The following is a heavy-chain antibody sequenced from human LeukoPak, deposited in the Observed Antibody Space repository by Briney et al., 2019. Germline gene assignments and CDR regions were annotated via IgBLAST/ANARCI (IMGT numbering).Heavy chain of an antibody. CDR2: ISSSSSYI. CDR1: GFTFSSYS. Sequence: GGSLRLSCAASGFTFSSYSMNWVRQAPGKGLEWVSSISSSSSYIYYADSVKGRFTISRDNAKNSLYLQMNSLRAEDTAVCYCARETLPTFGGVIVYFDYWGQGTLVTVSS. CDR3: ARETLPTFGGVIVYFDY. J-gene: IGHJ4*02. V-gene: IGHV3-21*01. D-gene: IGHD3-16*02.